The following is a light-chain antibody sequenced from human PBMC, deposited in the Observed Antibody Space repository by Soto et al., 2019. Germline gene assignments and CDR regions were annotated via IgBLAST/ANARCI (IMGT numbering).Light chain of an antibody. CDR3: QQYNRHT. Sequence: DIQMTQSPSTLSASVGDRVTITCRASQSISSWLAWYQQKPGKAPKLLIYDASSLESGVPSRFSGSGSGTEFTLTISSLQPDDFATYYRQQYNRHTFGPGTKVDIK. V-gene: IGKV1-5*01. CDR2: DAS. J-gene: IGKJ3*01. CDR1: QSISSW.